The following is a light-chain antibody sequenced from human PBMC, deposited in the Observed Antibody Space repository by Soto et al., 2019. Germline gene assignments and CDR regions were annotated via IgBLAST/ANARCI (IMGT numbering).Light chain of an antibody. CDR1: QSVSSSY. CDR2: GAS. CDR3: QQYGSSPLT. J-gene: IGKJ1*01. Sequence: EIVLTQSPGTLSLSPGERATLSCRASQSVSSSYLAWYQQKPGQAPRLLIYGASSRATAIPDRFSGSESGTDFSLTSSRLDPEDFAVYYCQQYGSSPLTFGQGTKVEIK. V-gene: IGKV3-20*01.